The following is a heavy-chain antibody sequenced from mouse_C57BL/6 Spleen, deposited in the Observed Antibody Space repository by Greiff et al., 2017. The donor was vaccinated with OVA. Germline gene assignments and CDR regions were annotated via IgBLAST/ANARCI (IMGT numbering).Heavy chain of an antibody. CDR3: ALYYDYDDYFDY. Sequence: VQGVESGAELAKPGASVKLSCKASGYTFTSYWMHWVKQRPGQGLEWIGYINPSSGYTKYNQKFKDKATLTADKSSSTAYMQLSSLTYEDSAVYYCALYYDYDDYFDYWGQGTTLTVSS. J-gene: IGHJ2*01. CDR2: INPSSGYT. D-gene: IGHD2-4*01. CDR1: GYTFTSYW. V-gene: IGHV1-7*01.